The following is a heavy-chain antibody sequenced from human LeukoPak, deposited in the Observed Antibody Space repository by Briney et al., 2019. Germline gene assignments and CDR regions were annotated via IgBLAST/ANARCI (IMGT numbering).Heavy chain of an antibody. Sequence: HPGGSLRLSCAASGFTFSNYAMTRVRQAPGKGLEGVSAISGSGGNTYYADSVKGRFTISRDNSENTLYLQMNSLRAEDTAVYYCAKSLGVGNDGSYAGDYWGQGTLVTVSS. J-gene: IGHJ4*02. CDR2: ISGSGGNT. V-gene: IGHV3-23*01. CDR1: GFTFSNYA. D-gene: IGHD1-26*01. CDR3: AKSLGVGNDGSYAGDY.